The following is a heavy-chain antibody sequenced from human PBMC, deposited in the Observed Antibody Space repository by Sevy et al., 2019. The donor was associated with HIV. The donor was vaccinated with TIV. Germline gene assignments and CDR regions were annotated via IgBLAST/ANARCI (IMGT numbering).Heavy chain of an antibody. V-gene: IGHV1-2*02. J-gene: IGHJ4*02. CDR1: GYSFTTYY. Sequence: ASVQVSCKTSGYSFTTYYMHWVRQAPGQGLEWMGWINPNSDDTNYVQNFQGRVTMTSDASTSTAYLELSRLRYDDTAMYYCAKDPQLFVSSGYLGYWGQGTLVTVSS. CDR3: AKDPQLFVSSGYLGY. D-gene: IGHD3-22*01. CDR2: INPNSDDT.